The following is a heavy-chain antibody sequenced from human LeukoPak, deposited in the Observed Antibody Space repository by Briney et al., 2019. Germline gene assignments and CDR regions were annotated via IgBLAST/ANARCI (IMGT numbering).Heavy chain of an antibody. D-gene: IGHD6-6*01. CDR3: ARSIAARPDY. CDR2: ISSSSSTI. J-gene: IGHJ4*02. Sequence: GGSLRLSCAASGFTFSSYSMNWVRQAPGKGLEWVSYISSSSSTIYYADSVEGRFTISRDDAKNSLYLQMNSLRAEDTAVYYCARSIAARPDYWGQGTLVTVSS. V-gene: IGHV3-48*04. CDR1: GFTFSSYS.